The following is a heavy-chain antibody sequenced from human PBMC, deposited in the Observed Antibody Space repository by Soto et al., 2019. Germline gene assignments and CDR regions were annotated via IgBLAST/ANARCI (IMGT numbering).Heavy chain of an antibody. V-gene: IGHV3-21*01. CDR2: ISSSSSYI. CDR3: AREWDCSGGACYSFDS. J-gene: IGHJ4*02. D-gene: IGHD2-15*01. Sequence: GGSLRLSCAASGFTFSTYSMNWVRQAPGKGLEWVSSISSSSSYIYYADSVKGRFTISRDNAKNSLYLQMNSLRAEDTAVYYCAREWDCSGGACYSFDSWRQGTLVTVSS. CDR1: GFTFSTYS.